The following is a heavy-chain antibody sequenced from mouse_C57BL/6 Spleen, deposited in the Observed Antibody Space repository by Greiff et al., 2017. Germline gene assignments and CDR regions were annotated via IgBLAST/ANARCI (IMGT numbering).Heavy chain of an antibody. J-gene: IGHJ4*01. CDR2: ISNGGGST. V-gene: IGHV5-12*01. D-gene: IGHD2-2*01. CDR3: ARQGVTTRYAMDY. Sequence: EVKVEESGGGLVQPGGSLKLSCAASGFTFSDYYMYWVRQTPEKRLEWVAYISNGGGSTYYPDTVKGRFTISRDNAKNTLYLHMSRLKSEDTAMYYCARQGVTTRYAMDYWGQGTSVTVSA. CDR1: GFTFSDYY.